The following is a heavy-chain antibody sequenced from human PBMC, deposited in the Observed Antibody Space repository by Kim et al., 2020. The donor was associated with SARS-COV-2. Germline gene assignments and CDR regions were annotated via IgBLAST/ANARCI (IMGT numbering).Heavy chain of an antibody. CDR2: IGTAGDT. J-gene: IGHJ4*02. V-gene: IGHV3-13*01. CDR1: GFTFSSYD. D-gene: IGHD3-22*01. CDR3: ARAGYDSSGYYPHFDY. Sequence: GGSLRLSCAASGFTFSSYDMHCVRQATGKGLEWVSVIGTAGDTYYPGSVKGRFTISRENAKNSLYLQMNSLRAGDTAVYYCARAGYDSSGYYPHFDYWGPGTLVTVSS.